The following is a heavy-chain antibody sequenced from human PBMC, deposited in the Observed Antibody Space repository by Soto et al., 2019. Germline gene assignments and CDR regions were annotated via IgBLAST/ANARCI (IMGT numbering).Heavy chain of an antibody. J-gene: IGHJ6*02. CDR3: ARGVGFGYYYYHMDL. V-gene: IGHV4-61*01. D-gene: IGHD3-10*01. Sequence: QVQLQESGPGLVKPSETLSLTCTVSGDSVTSVSDYWSWIRQPPGKGLEWIGYIYYSGSADYNPSLGSRVTISIDTSKNQFSLKLTSVTAADTDVYYCARGVGFGYYYYHMDLWGQGTTVTVSS. CDR2: IYYSGSA. CDR1: GDSVTSVSDY.